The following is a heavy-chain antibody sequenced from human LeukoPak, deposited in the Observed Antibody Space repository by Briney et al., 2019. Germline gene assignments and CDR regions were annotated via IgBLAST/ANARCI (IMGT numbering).Heavy chain of an antibody. D-gene: IGHD5-12*01. CDR1: GGSISSSSYY. CDR2: MYYSGST. V-gene: IGHV4-61*05. CDR3: ARVSVSGYGYYYFDY. Sequence: SETLSLTCTVSGGSISSSSYYWDWIRQPPGKGLEWIGYMYYSGSTKYNPSLKSRVTMSVDTSQNQFSLKLSSVTAADTAVYHCARVSVSGYGYYYFDYWGQGTLVTVSS. J-gene: IGHJ4*02.